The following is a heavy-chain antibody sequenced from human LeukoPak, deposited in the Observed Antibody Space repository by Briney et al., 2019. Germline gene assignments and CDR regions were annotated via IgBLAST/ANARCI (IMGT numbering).Heavy chain of an antibody. CDR3: ARLHYYYYGMDV. Sequence: TSETLSLTCTVSGGSISSSSYYWVWIRQPPGKGLEWIGSIYYRGSTYYNPPLKSRVTISVDTSKNRFSLKLSSVTAADTAVYYCARLHYYYYGMDVWGQGTTVTVSS. V-gene: IGHV4-39*01. CDR1: GGSISSSSYY. J-gene: IGHJ6*02. CDR2: IYYRGST.